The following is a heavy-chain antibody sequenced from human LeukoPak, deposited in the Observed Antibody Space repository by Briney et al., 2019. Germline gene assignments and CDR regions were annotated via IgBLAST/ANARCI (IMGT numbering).Heavy chain of an antibody. J-gene: IGHJ3*02. D-gene: IGHD2/OR15-2a*01. CDR1: SGSFSDYQ. CDR3: ARGLIWHFLLDSRRDSFDI. Sequence: SETLSLTCAVSSGSFSDYQWTWIRQSPEKGLEWIGDVSHSGSTTYNPSLRGRITISIDTSKSQFSLKLRSVTAADTAVYYCARGLIWHFLLDSRRDSFDIWGQGTIITVSS. CDR2: VSHSGST. V-gene: IGHV4-34*01.